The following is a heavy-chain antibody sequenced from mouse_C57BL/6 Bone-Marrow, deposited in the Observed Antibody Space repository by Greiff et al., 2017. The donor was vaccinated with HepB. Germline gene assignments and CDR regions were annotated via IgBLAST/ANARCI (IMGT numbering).Heavy chain of an antibody. CDR2: IYPRSGNT. CDR3: AREGGSPWFAY. V-gene: IGHV1-81*01. CDR1: GYTFTSYG. Sequence: VKLMESGAELARPGASVKLSCKASGYTFTSYGISWVKQRTGQGLEWIGEIYPRSGNTYYNEKFKGKATLTADKSSSTAYMELRSLTSEDSAVYFCAREGGSPWFAYWGQGTLVTVSA. J-gene: IGHJ3*01.